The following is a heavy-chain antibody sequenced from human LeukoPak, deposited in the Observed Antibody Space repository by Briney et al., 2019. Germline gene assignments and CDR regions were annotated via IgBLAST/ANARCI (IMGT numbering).Heavy chain of an antibody. Sequence: GASVKVSCKASGYTFTSYYMHWVRQAPGQGLEWMGIINPSGGSTSYAQKFQGRVTMTRDTSTSTVYTELSSLRSEDTAVYYCARDPSPYGGNYYFDYWGQGTLVTVSS. V-gene: IGHV1-46*01. CDR2: INPSGGST. CDR1: GYTFTSYY. CDR3: ARDPSPYGGNYYFDY. D-gene: IGHD4-23*01. J-gene: IGHJ4*02.